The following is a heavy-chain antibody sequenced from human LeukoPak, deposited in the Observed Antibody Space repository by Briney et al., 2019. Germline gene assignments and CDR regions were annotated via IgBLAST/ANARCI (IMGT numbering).Heavy chain of an antibody. D-gene: IGHD3-22*01. J-gene: IGHJ4*02. Sequence: SETLSLTCAVYGGSFSGYYWSWIRQPPGKGLEWIGEINHSGSTYYNPSLKSRVTISVDTSKNQFSLKLSSVTAADTAVYYCARDGGRGYDSSGTDYWGQGTLVTVSS. CDR2: INHSGST. V-gene: IGHV4-34*01. CDR3: ARDGGRGYDSSGTDY. CDR1: GGSFSGYY.